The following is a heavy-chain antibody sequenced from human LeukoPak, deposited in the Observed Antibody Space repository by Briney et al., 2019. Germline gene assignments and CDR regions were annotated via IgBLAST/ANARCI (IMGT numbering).Heavy chain of an antibody. D-gene: IGHD1-1*01. CDR3: AMASWVSNADAVC. J-gene: IGHJ4*02. CDR2: MRGDGET. V-gene: IGHV3-23*01. CDR1: GFTFNNYA. Sequence: GGSLRLSCAASGFTFNNYAMSWVRQAPARGLEWVSSMRGDGETFYADSVKGRFTLSRDDSRTTVYLQMNKLRVEDTAVYYCAMASWVSNADAVCWGQGTLVTVSS.